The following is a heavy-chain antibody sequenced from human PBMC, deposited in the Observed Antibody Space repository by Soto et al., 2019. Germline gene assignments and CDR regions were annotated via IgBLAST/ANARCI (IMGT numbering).Heavy chain of an antibody. CDR3: ARVTSRSGRERLLAY. J-gene: IGHJ4*02. D-gene: IGHD3-10*01. CDR1: GGSISSYY. Sequence: PSETLSLTCTVTGGSISSYYWSWIRQPPGKGLEWIGYIYYSGSTTYNPSLKSRVTISVDTSNNQFSLKLSSVTAADTAVYYCARVTSRSGRERLLAYWGQGTLVTVSS. CDR2: IYYSGST. V-gene: IGHV4-59*01.